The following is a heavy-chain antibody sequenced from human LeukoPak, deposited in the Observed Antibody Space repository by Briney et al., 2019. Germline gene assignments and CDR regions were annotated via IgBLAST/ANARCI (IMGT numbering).Heavy chain of an antibody. V-gene: IGHV4-38-2*02. D-gene: IGHD3-10*01. Sequence: PSETLSLTCTVSSYSISSGYYWGWIRQPPGKGLEWIGSIYHSGSTYYNPSLKSRVTISVDTSKNQFSLKLSSVTAADTAVYYCAGSYYYASGSYPDNWFDPWGQGTLVTVSS. CDR1: SYSISSGYY. CDR3: AGSYYYASGSYPDNWFDP. CDR2: IYHSGST. J-gene: IGHJ5*02.